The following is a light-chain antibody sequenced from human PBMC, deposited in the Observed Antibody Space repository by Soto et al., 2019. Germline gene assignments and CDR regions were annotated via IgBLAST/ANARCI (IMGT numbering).Light chain of an antibody. CDR2: DAA. V-gene: IGKV1-5*01. CDR3: QKYKIYSKT. J-gene: IGKJ1*01. Sequence: IQMTRSPSTLSASVVERVNITFSASQSISNWVAWYQQKVGRAPKLLIYDAATLETGVRSRFSGSGSGTEFTLTIRSMQPDDFATYYCQKYKIYSKTCGKGTKGDIK. CDR1: QSISNW.